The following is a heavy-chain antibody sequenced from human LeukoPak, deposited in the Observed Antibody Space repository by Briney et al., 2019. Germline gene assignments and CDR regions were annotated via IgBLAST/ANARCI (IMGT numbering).Heavy chain of an antibody. CDR2: IYHTGST. V-gene: IGHV4-4*02. CDR3: ARDKAGYSSGWSSQFDS. CDR1: GASITSSNW. Sequence: SETLSLTCAVSGASITSSNWWSWVRQPPGKGLEWIGEIYHTGSTNYNPSLKSRVTISVDKSKNQFSLRLSSVTAADTAMYYCARDKAGYSSGWSSQFDSWGQGTLITVSS. J-gene: IGHJ4*02. D-gene: IGHD6-19*01.